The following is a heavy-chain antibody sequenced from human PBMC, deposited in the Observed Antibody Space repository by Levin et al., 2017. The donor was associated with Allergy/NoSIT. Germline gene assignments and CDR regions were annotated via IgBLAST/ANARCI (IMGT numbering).Heavy chain of an antibody. CDR3: AKVPYYYDSSGHSGY. J-gene: IGHJ4*02. D-gene: IGHD3-22*01. CDR2: ISYDGSNK. CDR1: GFTFSSYG. Sequence: PGGSLRLSCAASGFTFSSYGIHWVRQAPGRGLEWVAVISYDGSNKYYADSVKGRFTISRDNSKNTLYLQMNSLRAEDTAVYYCAKVPYYYDSSGHSGYWGQGTLVTVSS. V-gene: IGHV3-30*18.